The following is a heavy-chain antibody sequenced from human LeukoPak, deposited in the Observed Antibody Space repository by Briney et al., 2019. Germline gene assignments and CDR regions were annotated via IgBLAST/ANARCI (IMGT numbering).Heavy chain of an antibody. V-gene: IGHV3-23*01. CDR2: ISGSGGST. D-gene: IGHD3-10*01. CDR3: ARDVIGTYYFSEKGYYYMDV. Sequence: GGSLRLSCAASGFTFSSYAMSWVRQAPGKGLEWVSAISGSGGSTYYADSVKGRFTISRDNSKNTLYLQMNSLRAEDTAVYYCARDVIGTYYFSEKGYYYMDVWGKGTTVTVSS. J-gene: IGHJ6*03. CDR1: GFTFSSYA.